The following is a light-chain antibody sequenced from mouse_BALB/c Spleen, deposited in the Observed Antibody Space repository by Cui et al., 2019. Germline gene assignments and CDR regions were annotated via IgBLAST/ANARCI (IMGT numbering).Light chain of an antibody. CDR2: RTS. CDR1: SSVSSSY. Sequence: ENVFTQSPAIMAASLGQKVTMTCSASSSVSSSYLHWYQQKSGASPKPLIHRTSNLASGVPARFSGSGSGTSYSLTISSVEAEDDATYYCQQWSGYPFTFGGGTKLEIK. CDR3: QQWSGYPFT. J-gene: IGKJ2*01. V-gene: IGKV4-58*01.